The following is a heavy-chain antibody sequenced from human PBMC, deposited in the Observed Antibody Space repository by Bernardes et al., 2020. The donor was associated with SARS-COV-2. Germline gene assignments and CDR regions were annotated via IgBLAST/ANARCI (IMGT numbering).Heavy chain of an antibody. CDR3: ARGVKARRIDP. CDR1: GGSFSGSY. Sequence: TLSITCAVYGGSFSGSYWNWIRQPPGKVLEWIGEINHSGSTNYNPSLKSRVTISVDTSKNQFSLKLNSVTAADTAVYYCARGVKARRIDPWGQGTLVTVSS. D-gene: IGHD6-6*01. J-gene: IGHJ5*02. CDR2: INHSGST. V-gene: IGHV4-34*01.